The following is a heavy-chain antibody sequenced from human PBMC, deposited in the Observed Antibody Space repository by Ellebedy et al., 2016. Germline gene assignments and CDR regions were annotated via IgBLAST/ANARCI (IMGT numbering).Heavy chain of an antibody. CDR3: ARAENRYIVVVPAAVYYYYYGMDV. CDR2: IIPIFGTA. CDR1: GGTFSSYA. J-gene: IGHJ6*02. Sequence: ASVKVSCKASGGTFSSYAISWVRQAPGQGLEWMGGIIPIFGTANYAQKFQGRVTITADESTSTAYMELSSLRSEDTAVYYCARAENRYIVVVPAAVYYYYYGMDVWGQGTTVTVSS. V-gene: IGHV1-69*13. D-gene: IGHD2-2*01.